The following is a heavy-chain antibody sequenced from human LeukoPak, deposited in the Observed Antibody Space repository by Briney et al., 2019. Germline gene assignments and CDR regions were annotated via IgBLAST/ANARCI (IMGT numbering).Heavy chain of an antibody. CDR3: AREGTSSSWYGVDY. CDR2: IYTSGST. Sequence: SETLSLTCTVSGGSISSYYWSWIRQPAGKGLEWIGRIYTSGSTNYNPSLKSRVTMSVGTSKNQFSLKLSSVTAADTAVYYCAREGTSSSWYGVDYWGQGTLVTVSS. D-gene: IGHD6-13*01. CDR1: GGSISSYY. V-gene: IGHV4-4*07. J-gene: IGHJ4*02.